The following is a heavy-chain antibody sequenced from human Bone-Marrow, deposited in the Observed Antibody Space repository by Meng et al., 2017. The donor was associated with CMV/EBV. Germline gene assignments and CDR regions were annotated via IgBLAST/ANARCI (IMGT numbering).Heavy chain of an antibody. CDR3: ARGLTTMVRGVIITIYYYYGMDV. V-gene: IGHV4-59*01. J-gene: IGHJ6*02. CDR1: GGSISSYY. D-gene: IGHD3-10*01. Sequence: GSLRLSCAVSGGSISSYYWSWIRQPPGKGLEWIGYIYYSGSTNYNPSLKSRVTISVDTSKNQFSLKLSSVTAEDTAVYYCARGLTTMVRGVIITIYYYYGMDVWGQGTTVTVSS. CDR2: IYYSGST.